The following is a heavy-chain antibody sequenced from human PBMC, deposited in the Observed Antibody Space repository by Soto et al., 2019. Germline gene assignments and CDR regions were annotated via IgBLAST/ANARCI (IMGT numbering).Heavy chain of an antibody. CDR2: ISSSSSTI. Sequence: GGSLRLSCVASGFTFSSYSMNWVRPAPGKGLEWVSYISSSSSTIYYADSVKGRFTISRDNAKNSLYLQMNSLRDEYTAVYNCAREAHEIPSTRADAFDIWGQGKMVTVSS. CDR1: GFTFSSYS. V-gene: IGHV3-48*02. D-gene: IGHD2-21*01. CDR3: AREAHEIPSTRADAFDI. J-gene: IGHJ3*02.